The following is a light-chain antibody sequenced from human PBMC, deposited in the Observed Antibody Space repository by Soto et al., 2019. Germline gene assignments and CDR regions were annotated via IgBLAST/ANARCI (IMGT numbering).Light chain of an antibody. CDR1: SSDVGAYGY. V-gene: IGLV2-14*01. CDR3: SSYTSSITLV. Sequence: QSALTQPASVSGSPGQSITISCTGTSSDVGAYGYVSWYQQHPGKAPKLIIYDVSNRPSGVSNRFSGSKSGNTASLTISGLQAEDEADYYCSSYTSSITLVFGGGTKLTVL. J-gene: IGLJ2*01. CDR2: DVS.